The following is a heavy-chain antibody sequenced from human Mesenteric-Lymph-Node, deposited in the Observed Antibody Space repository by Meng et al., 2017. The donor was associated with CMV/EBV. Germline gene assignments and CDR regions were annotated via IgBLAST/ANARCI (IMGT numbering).Heavy chain of an antibody. V-gene: IGHV4-39*07. Sequence: SETLSLTCTVSGGSLSISTFYWGWIRQSPGMGLEWIGAIYYSGSTYYNPSLQSRVTISVDTSKKQFSLKLFSVTAADTAVYYCARQYSSSFPDYWGQGTLVTVSS. J-gene: IGHJ4*02. CDR2: IYYSGST. CDR1: GGSLSISTFY. D-gene: IGHD6-6*01. CDR3: ARQYSSSFPDY.